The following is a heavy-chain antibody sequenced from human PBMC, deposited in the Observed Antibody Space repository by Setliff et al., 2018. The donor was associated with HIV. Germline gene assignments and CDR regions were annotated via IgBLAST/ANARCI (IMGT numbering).Heavy chain of an antibody. CDR3: ARDRHSSGLGSYGP. V-gene: IGHV4-4*07. CDR2: IDSSGTT. Sequence: PFETLSLTCTISGGSFGVYRWSWIRQSAGRGLEWIGRIDSSGTTDYKPSLKGRVAISVDTSRNQFSLRVTSVTAADTAVYFCARDRHSSGLGSYGPWGPGILVTVSS. D-gene: IGHD3-10*01. J-gene: IGHJ5*02. CDR1: GGSFGVYR.